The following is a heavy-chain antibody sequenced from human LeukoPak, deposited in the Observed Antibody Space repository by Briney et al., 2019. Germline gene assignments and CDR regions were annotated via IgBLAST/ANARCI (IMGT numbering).Heavy chain of an antibody. CDR3: ARRNGYINDWPNWFAP. CDR1: GDSISSSTYC. Sequence: SETLSLTCTVSGDSISSSTYCWGWIRQPPGKGLEWIGTFYSSGSTYYNPPLKSRVTISVDTSKNQFSLKLSSVTAADTAVYYCARRNGYINDWPNWFAPWGQGTLVTVSS. CDR2: FYSSGST. V-gene: IGHV4-39*01. J-gene: IGHJ5*02. D-gene: IGHD6-19*01.